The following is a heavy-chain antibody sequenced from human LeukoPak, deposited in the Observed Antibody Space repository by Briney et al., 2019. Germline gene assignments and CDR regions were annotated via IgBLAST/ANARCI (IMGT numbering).Heavy chain of an antibody. CDR2: IKEDGSDK. Sequence: GGSLRLSCAASGFSFSSYWMSWVRQAPGKGLEWVANIKEDGSDKNYVDTVKGRFTIFRDNAKNSLYLQMNSLRAEDTAVYYCARDDGGALDYWGQGTLVTVSS. CDR1: GFSFSSYW. CDR3: ARDDGGALDY. V-gene: IGHV3-7*01. D-gene: IGHD1-26*01. J-gene: IGHJ4*02.